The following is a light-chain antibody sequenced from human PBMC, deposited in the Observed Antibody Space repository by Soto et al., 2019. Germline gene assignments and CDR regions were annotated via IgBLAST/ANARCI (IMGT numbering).Light chain of an antibody. CDR3: VLYVGSGIWV. Sequence: QAVVTQEPSFSVSPGGTVTLTCGLSSGSVSTSHFPNWYRQTPGQPPRTLIYGTKTRSSGVPDRFSGSILGIRAALTSTGAQADDESDYYCVLYVGSGIWVCGGGTKLTVL. CDR1: SGSVSTSHF. V-gene: IGLV8-61*01. CDR2: GTK. J-gene: IGLJ3*02.